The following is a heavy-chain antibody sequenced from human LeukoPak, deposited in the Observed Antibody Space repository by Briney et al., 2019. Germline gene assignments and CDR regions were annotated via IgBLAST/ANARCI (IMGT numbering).Heavy chain of an antibody. CDR2: ISGSGSYT. CDR3: AKIIAAANRPTFDY. Sequence: GGSLRLSCAASGFTFSSYWMHWVRQAPGKGLEWVSAISGSGSYTYYGDSVKGRFTISRDNSKNTIYLQMNSLRAEDTAVYYCAKIIAAANRPTFDYWGQGTLVTVSS. CDR1: GFTFSSYW. J-gene: IGHJ4*02. V-gene: IGHV3-23*01. D-gene: IGHD6-13*01.